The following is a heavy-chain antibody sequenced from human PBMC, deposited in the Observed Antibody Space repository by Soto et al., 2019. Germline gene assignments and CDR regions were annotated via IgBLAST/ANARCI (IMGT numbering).Heavy chain of an antibody. Sequence: PWGSLRLSCAASGFTFSSYGMHWVRQAPGKGLEWVAVISYDGSNKYYADSVKGRFTISRDNSRNTLYLQMNSLRAEDTAVYYCAKDCYYYDSSGYYSPDYWGQGTLVTVSS. CDR1: GFTFSSYG. CDR2: ISYDGSNK. J-gene: IGHJ4*02. V-gene: IGHV3-30*18. CDR3: AKDCYYYDSSGYYSPDY. D-gene: IGHD3-22*01.